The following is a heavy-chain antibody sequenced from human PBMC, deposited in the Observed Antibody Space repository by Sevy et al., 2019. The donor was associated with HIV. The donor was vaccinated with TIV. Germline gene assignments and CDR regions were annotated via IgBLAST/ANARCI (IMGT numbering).Heavy chain of an antibody. CDR3: AKLSVDYYDGTGYYTKGHAFDI. J-gene: IGHJ3*02. V-gene: IGHV3-53*01. Sequence: GGSLRLSCAASGFSVSNSDMSWVRQAPGKGLQWVSVIYSGDSTYYTDSVKGRYTISRDNSKNTLYLQMNSLRAEDTAVYYCAKLSVDYYDGTGYYTKGHAFDIWGQGTMVTVSS. CDR2: IYSGDST. D-gene: IGHD3-22*01. CDR1: GFSVSNSD.